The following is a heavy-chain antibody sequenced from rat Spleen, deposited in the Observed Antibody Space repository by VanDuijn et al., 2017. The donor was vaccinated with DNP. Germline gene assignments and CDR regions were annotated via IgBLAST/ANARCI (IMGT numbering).Heavy chain of an antibody. Sequence: EVQLVESGGDLVQPGRSLKLSCAASGFIFSNYGMAWVRQAPTKGLEWVASIGTGGGNTYYRDSVKGRFTISRDNAKSTLYLQMDNLRSEDTATYYCTRRGGTYFDYWGQGVMVTVSS. D-gene: IGHD5-1*01. CDR3: TRRGGTYFDY. CDR2: IGTGGGNT. CDR1: GFIFSNYG. J-gene: IGHJ2*01. V-gene: IGHV5S13*01.